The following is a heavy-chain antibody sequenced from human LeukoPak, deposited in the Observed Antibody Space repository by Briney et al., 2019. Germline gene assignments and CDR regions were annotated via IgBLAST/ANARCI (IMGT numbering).Heavy chain of an antibody. J-gene: IGHJ4*02. CDR3: AREGTTTAFDY. D-gene: IGHD1-26*01. CDR1: GFAFSNYG. CDR2: ITGSGGTT. Sequence: GGSLRLSCAASGFAFSNYGMNWVRQAPGKGLEWVSGITGSGGTTYYADSVKGRFTISRDNSKNTLYLQMNSPRAEDTAAYYCAREGTTTAFDYWGQGTLVTVSS. V-gene: IGHV3-23*01.